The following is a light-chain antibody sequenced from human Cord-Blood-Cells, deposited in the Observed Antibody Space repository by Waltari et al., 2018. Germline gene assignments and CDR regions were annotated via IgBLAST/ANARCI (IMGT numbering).Light chain of an antibody. Sequence: QSALTQPASVSGSPGPSITIPCSGTSSDVGGYNFVSWYQQHPGKAPNLMVYDVSNRPSGVSNRFSGSKSGSTASLTIAGLQAEDGADYYCSSYTSSSTRVFGGGTKLTVL. J-gene: IGLJ3*02. V-gene: IGLV2-14*01. CDR2: DVS. CDR1: SSDVGGYNF. CDR3: SSYTSSSTRV.